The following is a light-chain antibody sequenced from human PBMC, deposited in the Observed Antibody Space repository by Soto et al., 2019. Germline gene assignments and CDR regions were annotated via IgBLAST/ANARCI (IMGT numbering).Light chain of an antibody. J-gene: IGKJ1*01. CDR3: HQYDSWT. CDR2: GAS. CDR1: QSVSRNY. V-gene: IGKV3-20*01. Sequence: EIVLTQSPGTLSLSPGERATLSCRASQSVSRNYLVWYQQKPGQAPRLLIYGASGRATGIPDRFSGSGSGTDFTLTISRLEPEDFAVYYCHQYDSWTFGQGTKVDIK.